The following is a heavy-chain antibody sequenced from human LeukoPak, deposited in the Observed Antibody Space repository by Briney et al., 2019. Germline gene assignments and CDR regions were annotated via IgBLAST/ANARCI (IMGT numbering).Heavy chain of an antibody. D-gene: IGHD2-8*02. CDR2: INHSGST. V-gene: IGHV4-34*01. CDR3: ASVTGGSFDY. Sequence: GSLRLSCAASGFTFSSYWMSWIRQPPGKGLEWIGEINHSGSTNYNPSLKSRVTMSVDTSKNQFSLKLSSVTAADTAVYYCASVTGGSFDYWGQGTLVTVSS. J-gene: IGHJ4*02. CDR1: GFTFSSYW.